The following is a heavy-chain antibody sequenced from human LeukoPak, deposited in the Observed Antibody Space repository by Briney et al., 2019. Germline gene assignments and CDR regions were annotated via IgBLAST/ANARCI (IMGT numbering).Heavy chain of an antibody. CDR2: ISWNSGSI. CDR3: AKDRSEGTTYFDY. V-gene: IGHV3-9*03. D-gene: IGHD4-17*01. Sequence: GGSLRLSCAASGFTFDDYAMHWVRQAPGKGLEWVSGISWNSGSIGYADSVKGRFTISRDNARNSLYLQMNSLRAEDMALYYCAKDRSEGTTYFDYWGQGTLVTVSS. J-gene: IGHJ4*02. CDR1: GFTFDDYA.